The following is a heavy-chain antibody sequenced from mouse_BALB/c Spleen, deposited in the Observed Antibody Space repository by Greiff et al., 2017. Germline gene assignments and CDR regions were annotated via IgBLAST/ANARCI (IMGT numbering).Heavy chain of an antibody. V-gene: IGHV2-9*02. Sequence: VQGVESGPGLVAPSQSLSITCTVSGFSLTSYGVHWVRQPPGKGLEWLGVIWAGGSTNYNSALMSRLSISKDNSKSQVFLKMNSLQTDDTAMYYCARGKLWYSGFAYWGQGTLVTVSA. CDR3: ARGKLWYSGFAY. J-gene: IGHJ3*01. D-gene: IGHD2-1*01. CDR1: GFSLTSYG. CDR2: IWAGGST.